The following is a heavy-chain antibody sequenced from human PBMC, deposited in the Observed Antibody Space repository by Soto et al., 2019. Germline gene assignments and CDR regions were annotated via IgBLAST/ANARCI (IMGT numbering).Heavy chain of an antibody. J-gene: IGHJ5*02. CDR3: AIGWRGYSYGADFDP. CDR2: IYYSGST. CDR1: GGSISSVGYY. Sequence: QVQLQESGPGLVKPSQTLSLTGTVSGGSISSVGYYWSWIRQHPGKGLEWIGYIYYSGSTYYNPSLKSRVTISVDTSKNQFSLKLSSVTAADTAVYYCAIGWRGYSYGADFDPWGQGTLVTVSS. D-gene: IGHD5-18*01. V-gene: IGHV4-31*03.